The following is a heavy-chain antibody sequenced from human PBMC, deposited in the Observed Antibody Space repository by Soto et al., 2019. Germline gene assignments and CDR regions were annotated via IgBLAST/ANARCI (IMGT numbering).Heavy chain of an antibody. CDR3: ARDLGEDYTLAADYYYGMDV. J-gene: IGHJ6*02. CDR2: INSDGSST. Sequence: GGSLRLSCAASGFTFSSYWMHWVRQAPGKGLVWVSRINSDGSSTSYADSVKGRFTISRDNAKNTLYLQMNSLRAEDTAVYYCARDLGEDYTLAADYYYGMDVWGQGTTVTVSS. CDR1: GFTFSSYW. V-gene: IGHV3-74*01. D-gene: IGHD3-16*01.